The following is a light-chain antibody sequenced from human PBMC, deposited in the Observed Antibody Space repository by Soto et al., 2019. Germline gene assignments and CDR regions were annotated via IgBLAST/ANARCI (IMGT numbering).Light chain of an antibody. V-gene: IGLV2-11*01. CDR1: SSDVGVHDD. CDR2: YVN. J-gene: IGLJ2*01. CDR3: CSYADSYTRVV. Sequence: QSALTQSRSVSGSPGKSVTISCTGSSSDVGVHDDVSWYQHHPGTAPKLIIYYVNERPSGVPHRFSGSKSGNTASLTISGLQAEDEADYYCCSYADSYTRVVFGGETTLTVL.